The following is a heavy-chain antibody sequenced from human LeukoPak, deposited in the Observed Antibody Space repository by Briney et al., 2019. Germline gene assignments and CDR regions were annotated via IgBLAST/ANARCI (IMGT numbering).Heavy chain of an antibody. CDR3: ARGGTTVTTLMYYYYYYGMDV. CDR2: IYYNGNT. V-gene: IGHV4-59*12. Sequence: PSETLSLTCSVPDGSINSYYWNWIRRPPGKGLEWVGYIYYNGNTNYSPSLKSRVTISVDTSKNQFSLKLSSVTAADTAVYYCARGGTTVTTLMYYYYYYGMDVWGQGTTVTVSS. CDR1: DGSINSYY. D-gene: IGHD4-17*01. J-gene: IGHJ6*02.